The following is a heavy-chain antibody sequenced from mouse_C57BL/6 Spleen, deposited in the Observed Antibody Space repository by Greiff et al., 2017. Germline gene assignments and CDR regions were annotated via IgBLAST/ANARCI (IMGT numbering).Heavy chain of an antibody. V-gene: IGHV14-3*01. CDR3: ASYSITTVVATPVAY. D-gene: IGHD1-1*01. Sequence: EVKLMESVAELVRPGASVKLSCTASGFNIKNTYMHWVKQRPEQGLEWIGRIDPANGNTKYAPKFQGKATITADTSSNTAYLQLSSLTSEDTAIYYCASYSITTVVATPVAYWGQGTLVTVSA. J-gene: IGHJ3*01. CDR1: GFNIKNTY. CDR2: IDPANGNT.